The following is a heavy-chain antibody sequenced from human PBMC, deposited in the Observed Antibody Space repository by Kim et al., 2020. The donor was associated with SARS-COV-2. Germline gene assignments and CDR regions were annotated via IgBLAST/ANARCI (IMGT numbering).Heavy chain of an antibody. J-gene: IGHJ4*02. CDR3: ARASSAWYLGY. Sequence: TDYAQKLKARFPMTTDTSTSTAFMELRSLRSDDTAVYYCARASSAWYLGYWGQGTLVTVSS. D-gene: IGHD6-19*01. CDR2: T. V-gene: IGHV1-18*01.